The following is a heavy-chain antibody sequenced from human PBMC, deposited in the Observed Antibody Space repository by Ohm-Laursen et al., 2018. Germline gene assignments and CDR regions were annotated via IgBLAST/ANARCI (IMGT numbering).Heavy chain of an antibody. CDR2: INHSGST. Sequence: SETLSLTCFVSGGSLSGYFWSWIRQPPGKGLEWIGEINHSGSTNYNPSLKSRVTISVDTSKNQFSLKLSSVTAADTAVYYCARGPRRVATFDYWGQGTLVTVSS. J-gene: IGHJ4*02. D-gene: IGHD5-12*01. CDR1: GGSLSGYF. V-gene: IGHV4-34*01. CDR3: ARGPRRVATFDY.